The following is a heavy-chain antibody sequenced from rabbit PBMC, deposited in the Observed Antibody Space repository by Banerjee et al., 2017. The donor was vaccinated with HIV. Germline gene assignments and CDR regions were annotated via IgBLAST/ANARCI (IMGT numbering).Heavy chain of an antibody. D-gene: IGHD4-1*01. V-gene: IGHV1S45*01. J-gene: IGHJ4*01. Sequence: LEESGGDLVKPEGSLTLTCTASGFSFSSSYWICWVRQAPGKGLEWIACIGAGSGSTHYVNWAKGRFTIARSTSLNTMTLQMTSLTAADTATYLCARDLAGVIGWNFNLWGPGTLVTVS. CDR1: GFSFSSSYW. CDR2: IGAGSGST. CDR3: ARDLAGVIGWNFNL.